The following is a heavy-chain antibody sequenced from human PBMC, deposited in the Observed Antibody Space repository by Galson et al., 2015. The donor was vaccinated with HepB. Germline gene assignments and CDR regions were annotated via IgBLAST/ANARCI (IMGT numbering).Heavy chain of an antibody. CDR1: GFSLDTAGEG. D-gene: IGHD5-12*01. CDR2: IYWDDDK. CDR3: AHGYGPLDY. J-gene: IGHJ4*02. V-gene: IGHV2-5*02. Sequence: PALVKPTQTLTLTCTFSGFSLDTAGEGVGWVRQPPGKAREWLALIYWDDDKRYIPSLMNRLTITKDASKNQVVLTLADVDPIDTGTYYCAHGYGPLDYWGQGILVTVSS.